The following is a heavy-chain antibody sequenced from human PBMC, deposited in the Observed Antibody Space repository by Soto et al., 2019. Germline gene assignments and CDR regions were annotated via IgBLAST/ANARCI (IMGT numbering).Heavy chain of an antibody. CDR3: AKGAHLGVLMVYAAFDY. D-gene: IGHD2-8*01. CDR2: ISGSAGST. V-gene: IGHV3-23*01. J-gene: IGHJ4*02. CDR1: GFTFSSYA. Sequence: GGSLRLSCAASGFTFSSYAMSWVRQAPGKGLEWVSAISGSAGSTYYADSVKGRFTISRDNSKNSLYLQMNSLRAEDTAVYYCAKGAHLGVLMVYAAFDYWGQGTMVTVSS.